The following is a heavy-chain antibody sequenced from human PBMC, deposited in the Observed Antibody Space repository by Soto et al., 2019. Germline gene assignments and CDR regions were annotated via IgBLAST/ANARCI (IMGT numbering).Heavy chain of an antibody. Sequence: EVQLLESGGGLVQPGGSLRLSCAASGFTFSNYAMRWVRQAPGKGLEWVSSISGGGGYTYYADSVKGRFTISRDNSKNTLYLQMNSLGAEDTAVYYFAKATGYGADSAFDYWGQGILVTVSS. CDR3: AKATGYGADSAFDY. J-gene: IGHJ4*02. D-gene: IGHD4-17*01. CDR1: GFTFSNYA. V-gene: IGHV3-23*01. CDR2: ISGGGGYT.